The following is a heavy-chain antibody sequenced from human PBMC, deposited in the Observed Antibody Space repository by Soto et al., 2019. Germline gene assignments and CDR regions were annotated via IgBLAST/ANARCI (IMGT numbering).Heavy chain of an antibody. V-gene: IGHV1-69*01. CDR1: GGTFSSYA. J-gene: IGHJ4*02. CDR2: IIPIFGTA. CDR3: AREGVGATPEGYYFDY. D-gene: IGHD1-26*01. Sequence: QVQLVQSGAEVKKPGSSVKVSCKASGGTFSSYAISWVRQAPGQGLEWMGGIIPIFGTANYAQKFQGRVTITADESTSKAYMELSSLRSEDTAVYYCAREGVGATPEGYYFDYWGQGTLVTVSS.